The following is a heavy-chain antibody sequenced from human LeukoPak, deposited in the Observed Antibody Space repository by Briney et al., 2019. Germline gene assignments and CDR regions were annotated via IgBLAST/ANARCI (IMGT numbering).Heavy chain of an antibody. CDR2: IYDSGTI. CDR3: AGRRSSGWYAY. D-gene: IGHD6-19*01. J-gene: IGHJ4*02. Sequence: GGSPRLSCATSGFTVSSNYMSWVRQAPGKGLEWVSVIYDSGTIYYADSVKGRFLIFRDTSKNTVDLQMNSLRVEDTAVYYCAGRRSSGWYAYWGQGTLVTVSS. CDR1: GFTVSSNY. V-gene: IGHV3-53*01.